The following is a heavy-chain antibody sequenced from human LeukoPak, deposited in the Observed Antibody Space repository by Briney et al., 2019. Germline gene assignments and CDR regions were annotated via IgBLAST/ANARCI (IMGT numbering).Heavy chain of an antibody. V-gene: IGHV4-39*01. CDR1: GGSISTSSYY. J-gene: IGHJ5*02. CDR2: IFYSGST. Sequence: SETLSLTCTVSGGSISTSSYYWGWVRQPPGKGLEWIGNIFYSGSTYYSPSLKSRVTISLDTSRNQFSLKLSSVTAADTAVYYCARHLNWFDPWGQGTLVTVSS. CDR3: ARHLNWFDP.